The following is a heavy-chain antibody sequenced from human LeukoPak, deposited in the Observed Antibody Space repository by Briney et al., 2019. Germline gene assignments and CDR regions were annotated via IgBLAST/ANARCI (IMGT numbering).Heavy chain of an antibody. CDR2: IYHSGST. CDR1: GGSISSSNW. J-gene: IGHJ4*02. V-gene: IGHV4-4*02. Sequence: SETLSLTCAVSGGSISSSNWWIWVRQPPGKGLEWIGEIYHSGSTNYNPSLKSRVTLSVDKSKNQFSLKLTSVTAADTAVYYCSGGTYCSGGRCHFDYWGQGTLITVSS. CDR3: SGGTYCSGGRCHFDY. D-gene: IGHD2-15*01.